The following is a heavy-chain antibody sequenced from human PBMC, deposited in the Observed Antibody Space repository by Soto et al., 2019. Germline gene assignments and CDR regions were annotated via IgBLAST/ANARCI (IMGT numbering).Heavy chain of an antibody. Sequence: GASVKVSCKASGYTFTSYDINWVRQATGQGLEWMGWMNPNSGHTGYAQKFQGRVTMTRNTSISTAYMELSSLRSEDTAVYYCARDFGVVTLNWFDPWGQGTLVTVSS. CDR1: GYTFTSYD. D-gene: IGHD3-3*01. V-gene: IGHV1-8*01. CDR2: MNPNSGHT. J-gene: IGHJ5*02. CDR3: ARDFGVVTLNWFDP.